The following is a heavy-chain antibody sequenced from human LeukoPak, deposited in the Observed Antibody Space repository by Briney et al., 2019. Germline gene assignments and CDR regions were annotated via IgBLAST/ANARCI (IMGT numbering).Heavy chain of an antibody. J-gene: IGHJ3*02. V-gene: IGHV3-23*01. CDR3: AKSAQAFDI. CDR1: GFTVSSNY. Sequence: GGSLRLSCAASGFTVSSNYMSWVRQAPGKGLEWVSTISGSGVSTYYADSVKGRFTISRDNSKNTLYLQMNSLRAEDTAVYYCAKSAQAFDIWGQGTMVTVSS. CDR2: ISGSGVST.